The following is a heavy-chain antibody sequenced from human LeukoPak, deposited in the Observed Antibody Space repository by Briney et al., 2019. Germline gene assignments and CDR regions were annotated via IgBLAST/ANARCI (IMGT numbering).Heavy chain of an antibody. V-gene: IGHV3-7*02. CDR3: ARRGIPTSGVLVYLYSGLDV. D-gene: IGHD3-3*01. J-gene: IGHJ6*02. CDR2: IKDDGSEK. CDR1: GFTFSRHW. Sequence: PGGSLRLSCAGSGFTFSRHWMSWVRQAPGKGLEWVAGIKDDGSEKHFLDSVNGRFAISRDNAKNSLYLQMSSLRAEDTGVYYGARRGIPTSGVLVYLYSGLDVWGQGTTVTVSS.